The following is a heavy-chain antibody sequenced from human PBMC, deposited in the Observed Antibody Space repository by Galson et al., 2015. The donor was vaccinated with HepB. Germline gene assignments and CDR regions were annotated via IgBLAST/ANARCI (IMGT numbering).Heavy chain of an antibody. D-gene: IGHD1-26*01. CDR3: VRGGSYPYYYYYGMDV. CDR2: FDPEDSET. Sequence: VRQAPGKGLEWMGGFDPEDSETIYAQKFQGRVTMTEDASTDTAYMELRSLRSEDTAMYYCVRGGSYPYYYYYGMDVWGQGTTVTVSS. J-gene: IGHJ6*02. V-gene: IGHV1-24*01.